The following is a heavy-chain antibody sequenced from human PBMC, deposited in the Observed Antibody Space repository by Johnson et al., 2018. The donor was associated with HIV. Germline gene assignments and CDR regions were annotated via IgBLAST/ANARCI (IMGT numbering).Heavy chain of an antibody. CDR2: ISGDGSSS. J-gene: IGHJ3*01. CDR1: GFTISTFW. CDR3: ARDPPYGGNPSAFDV. Sequence: EVQLVESGGALVQPGGSLRLSCEVSGFTISTFWMHWVRQVPGKGLMWVSRISGDGSSSSYADSVKGRFTISRDNSKDTLYLQMHSLRPEDTALYYCARDPPYGGNPSAFDVWGQGTMVTVSS. V-gene: IGHV3-74*01. D-gene: IGHD4-23*01.